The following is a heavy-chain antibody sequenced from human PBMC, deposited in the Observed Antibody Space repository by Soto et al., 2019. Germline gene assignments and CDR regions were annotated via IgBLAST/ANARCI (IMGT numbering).Heavy chain of an antibody. CDR1: GFIFSSSG. J-gene: IGHJ4*02. CDR2: ISSSSSAI. CDR3: ARASGSPSDY. V-gene: IGHV3-48*02. Sequence: GGSLRLSCAASGFIFSSSGMNWVRQAPGKGLEWVSYISSSSSAIYYAVSVKGRFTISRDNAKNSLYLQMNSLRDEDTALYYCARASGSPSDYWGQGTLVTVYS. D-gene: IGHD1-26*01.